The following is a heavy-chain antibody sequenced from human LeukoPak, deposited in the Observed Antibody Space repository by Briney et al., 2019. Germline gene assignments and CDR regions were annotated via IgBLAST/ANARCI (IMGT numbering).Heavy chain of an antibody. CDR2: IYYSGST. J-gene: IGHJ4*02. Sequence: KPSETLSLTCTVSGGSTSSYYWSWIRQPPGKGLEWIGYIYYSGSTNYNPSLKSRVTISVDTSKNQFSLKLSSVTAADTAVYYCARSGLWGYFDYWGQGTLVTVSS. V-gene: IGHV4-59*01. CDR1: GGSTSSYY. D-gene: IGHD5-18*01. CDR3: ARSGLWGYFDY.